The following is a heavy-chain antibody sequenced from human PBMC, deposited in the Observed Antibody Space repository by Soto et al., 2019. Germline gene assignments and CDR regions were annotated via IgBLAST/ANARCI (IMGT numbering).Heavy chain of an antibody. D-gene: IGHD3-9*01. Sequence: QVQLVQSGAEVKKPGASVKVSCKASGYTFTSYGISWVRQAPGQGLEWMGWISAYNGNTNYAQQLQGRVTMTTDTSTSTAYRELRSLRSDDTAVYYCARGGWGGITYDILTGLCFDIWGQGTMVTVSS. CDR3: ARGGWGGITYDILTGLCFDI. CDR1: GYTFTSYG. CDR2: ISAYNGNT. V-gene: IGHV1-18*04. J-gene: IGHJ3*02.